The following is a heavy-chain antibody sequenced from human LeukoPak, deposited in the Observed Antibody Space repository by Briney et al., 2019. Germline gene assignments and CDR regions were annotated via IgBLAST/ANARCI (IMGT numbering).Heavy chain of an antibody. CDR3: ARGIAVTGPYYFDY. CDR2: ISSIDSTI. D-gene: IGHD6-19*01. Sequence: GGSLRLSCAASGFTFSNYEMNWVRQAPGKGLEWVSYISSIDSTIYYADSVKGRFTISRDNAKNSLYLQMNSLRADDTAVYYCARGIAVTGPYYFDYWGRGTLVTVSS. V-gene: IGHV3-48*03. J-gene: IGHJ4*02. CDR1: GFTFSNYE.